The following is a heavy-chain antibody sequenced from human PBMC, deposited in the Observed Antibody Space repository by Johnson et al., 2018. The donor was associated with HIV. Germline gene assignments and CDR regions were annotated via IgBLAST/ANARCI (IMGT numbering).Heavy chain of an antibody. V-gene: IGHV3-30*02. D-gene: IGHD5-24*01. Sequence: VQLVESGGGVVRPGGSLRLSCAASGFTFDDYGMSWVRQTPGKGLEWVAFIRYDGFNKYFADSVKGRFTISRDNSKNTLYLQMNSLRAEDTAVYYCARGMARIAFDIWGQGTMVTVSS. CDR3: ARGMARIAFDI. CDR1: GFTFDDYG. CDR2: IRYDGFNK. J-gene: IGHJ3*02.